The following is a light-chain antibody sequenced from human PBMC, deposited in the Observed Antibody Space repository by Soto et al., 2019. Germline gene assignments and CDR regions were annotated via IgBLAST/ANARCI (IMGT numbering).Light chain of an antibody. CDR1: SSDVGGYNY. CDR3: SSYTISTPSVV. Sequence: QSALTQPASVSGSPGQSITISCTGTSSDVGGYNYVSWYQQHPGKAPKLMIYEVSNRPSGVSNRFSGSKSGNTASLTISGLQAEDEADYYCSSYTISTPSVVFVGGTKLTVL. V-gene: IGLV2-14*01. J-gene: IGLJ2*01. CDR2: EVS.